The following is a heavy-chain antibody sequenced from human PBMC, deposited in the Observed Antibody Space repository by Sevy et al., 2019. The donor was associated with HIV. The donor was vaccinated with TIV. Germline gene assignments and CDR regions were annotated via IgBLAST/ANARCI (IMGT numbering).Heavy chain of an antibody. CDR3: ASAYYYDSSGNNWFDP. CDR2: IIPIFGTA. V-gene: IGHV1-69*13. D-gene: IGHD3-22*01. CDR1: GGTFSSYA. Sequence: ASVKVSCKASGGTFSSYAISWVRQAPGQGLEWMGGIIPIFGTANYAQKFQGRVTITADESKSTAYMELSSLRSEDTAVYYWASAYYYDSSGNNWFDPWGQGTLVTVSS. J-gene: IGHJ5*02.